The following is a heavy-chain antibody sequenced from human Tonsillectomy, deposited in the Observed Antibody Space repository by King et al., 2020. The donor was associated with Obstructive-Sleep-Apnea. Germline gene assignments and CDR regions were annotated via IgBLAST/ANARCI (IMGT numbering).Heavy chain of an antibody. Sequence: VQLVESGGGLVKPGGSLRLSCAASGFTFSSYSMKWGRQAPGRWLEWVSSLSSSSSYIYYADSVKGRFTISHDNAENSLYLQMNSLRAEETAVYYCARDLNDFWSGYPNWFDPWGQGTLVTVSS. CDR3: ARDLNDFWSGYPNWFDP. CDR1: GFTFSSYS. CDR2: LSSSSSYI. V-gene: IGHV3-21*01. J-gene: IGHJ5*02. D-gene: IGHD3-3*01.